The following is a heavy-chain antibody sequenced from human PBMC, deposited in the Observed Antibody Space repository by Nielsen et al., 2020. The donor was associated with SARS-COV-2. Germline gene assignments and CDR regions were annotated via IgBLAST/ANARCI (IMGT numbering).Heavy chain of an antibody. CDR2: IYSGGSST. D-gene: IGHD2-2*01. V-gene: IGHV3-23*03. Sequence: GESLKISCAASGFTFSSYAMSWVRQAPGKGLEWVSVIYSGGSSTYYADSVKGRFTISRDNSKNTLYLQMNSLRAEDTAVYYCAKDCSSTSCFDYWGQGTLVTVSS. J-gene: IGHJ4*02. CDR3: AKDCSSTSCFDY. CDR1: GFTFSSYA.